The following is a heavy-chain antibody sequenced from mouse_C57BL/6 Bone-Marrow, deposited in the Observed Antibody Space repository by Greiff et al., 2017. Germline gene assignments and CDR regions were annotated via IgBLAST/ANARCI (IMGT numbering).Heavy chain of an antibody. V-gene: IGHV3-6*01. D-gene: IGHD2-4*01. CDR1: GYSITSGYY. J-gene: IGHJ2*01. Sequence: ESGPGLVKPSQSLSLTCSVTGYSITSGYYWNWIRQFPGNKLEWMGYISYDGSNNYNPSLKNRISITRDTSKNQFFLKLNSVTTEDTATYYCARGITTGGLDYWGQGTTLTVSS. CDR2: ISYDGSN. CDR3: ARGITTGGLDY.